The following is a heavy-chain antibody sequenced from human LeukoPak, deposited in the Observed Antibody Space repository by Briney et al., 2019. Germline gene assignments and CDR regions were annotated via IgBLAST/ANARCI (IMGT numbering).Heavy chain of an antibody. J-gene: IGHJ6*03. CDR2: INPNSGGT. Sequence: ASVKVSCKASGYTFTGYYMHWVRQAPGQGLEWMGWINPNSGGTNYAQKFQGRVTMTRDTSISTAYMELSRLRSDDTAVYYCARDTSDILTGYFSGPGEGYMDVWDKGTTVTVSS. CDR1: GYTFTGYY. V-gene: IGHV1-2*02. D-gene: IGHD3-9*01. CDR3: ARDTSDILTGYFSGPGEGYMDV.